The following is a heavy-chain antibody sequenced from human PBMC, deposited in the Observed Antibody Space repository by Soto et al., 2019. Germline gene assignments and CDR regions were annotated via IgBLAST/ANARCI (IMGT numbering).Heavy chain of an antibody. CDR3: AKDGQPSVWVLVPAALDY. Sequence: GGSLRLSCAASGFTFSSYAMSWVRQAPGKGLEWVSAISGSGGSTYYADSVKGRFTISRDNSKNTLYLQMNSLRAEDTAVYYCAKDGQPSVWVLVPAALDYWGQGILVTVSS. V-gene: IGHV3-23*01. CDR2: ISGSGGST. D-gene: IGHD2-2*01. CDR1: GFTFSSYA. J-gene: IGHJ4*02.